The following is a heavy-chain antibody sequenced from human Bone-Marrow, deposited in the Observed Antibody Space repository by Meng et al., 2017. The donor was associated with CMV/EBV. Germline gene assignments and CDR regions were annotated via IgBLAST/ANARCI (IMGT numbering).Heavy chain of an antibody. CDR1: GGTFSSYA. CDR3: ARVREWSYRFDP. V-gene: IGHV1-69*05. CDR2: IIPIFGTA. D-gene: IGHD1-26*01. Sequence: SVKVSCKASGGTFSSYAISWVRQAPGQGLEWMGGIIPIFGTANYAQKFQGRVTITTDESTSTAYMELSSLRSEDTAVYYCARVREWSYRFDPWGQGNLVTVSS. J-gene: IGHJ5*02.